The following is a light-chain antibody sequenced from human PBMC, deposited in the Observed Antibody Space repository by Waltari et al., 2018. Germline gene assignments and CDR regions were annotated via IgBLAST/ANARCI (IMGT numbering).Light chain of an antibody. V-gene: IGKV3-15*01. CDR1: QSVSNN. J-gene: IGKJ2*02. Sequence: EIVMTQSPVTLSVSPGERATPPCRASQSVSNNLAWYQQKPGQAPRLLIYGASTRATGIPARFSGSGSGTEFTLTISSLQSEDFAVYYCQQYNNWRTFGQGTKLEIK. CDR3: QQYNNWRT. CDR2: GAS.